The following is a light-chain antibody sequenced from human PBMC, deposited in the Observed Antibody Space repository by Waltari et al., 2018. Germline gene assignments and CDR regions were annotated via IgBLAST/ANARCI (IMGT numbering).Light chain of an antibody. CDR1: TGAVTSGHY. J-gene: IGLJ3*02. Sequence: QAVLTQEPSLTVSPGGTVTLTCGFSTGAVTSGHYPYWFQQKPGPAPRTLIYDKSNKHSWQPARFSGALRGDKAALFLWGAQPEDEAEYYCFVFHNNARVFGGGTKLTVL. V-gene: IGLV7-46*01. CDR3: FVFHNNARV. CDR2: DKS.